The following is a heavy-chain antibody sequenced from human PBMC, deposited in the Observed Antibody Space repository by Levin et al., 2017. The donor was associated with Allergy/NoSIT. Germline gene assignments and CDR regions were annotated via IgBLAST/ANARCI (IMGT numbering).Heavy chain of an antibody. CDR3: ARDPGVLWFGEVFLDY. CDR2: ISYDGSNK. J-gene: IGHJ4*02. CDR1: GFTFSSYA. D-gene: IGHD3-10*01. V-gene: IGHV3-30-3*01. Sequence: GGSLRLSCAASGFTFSSYAMHWVRQAPGKGLEWVAVISYDGSNKYYADSVKGRFTISRDNSKNTLYLQMNSLRAEDTAVYYCARDPGVLWFGEVFLDYWGQGTLVTVSS.